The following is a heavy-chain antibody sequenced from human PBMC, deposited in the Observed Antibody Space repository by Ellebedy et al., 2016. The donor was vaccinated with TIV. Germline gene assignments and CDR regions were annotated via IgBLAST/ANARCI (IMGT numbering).Heavy chain of an antibody. CDR2: ISTFSGNT. Sequence: ASVKVSXKASGYTFTTYGITWVRQAPGQGLEWMGWISTFSGNTIYAQNFQGRVTMTTDTSTSTAYMEMRSLRSDDTAVYYCARVMTGNSPYYWGQGTLVTVSS. CDR3: ARVMTGNSPYY. D-gene: IGHD4-23*01. CDR1: GYTFTTYG. J-gene: IGHJ4*02. V-gene: IGHV1-18*01.